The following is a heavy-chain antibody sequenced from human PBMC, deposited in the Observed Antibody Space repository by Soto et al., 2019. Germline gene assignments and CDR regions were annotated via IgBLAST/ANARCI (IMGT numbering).Heavy chain of an antibody. V-gene: IGHV2-5*02. CDR1: GFSLSTSGVG. CDR2: IYWDDDK. Sequence: QITLKESGPTLVKPTQTLTLTCTFSGFSLSTSGVGVGWIRQSPGKALEWLALIYWDDDKGYSASLKRRLTITKDSSKIQVVLTMTNMDPVDKATYYCARIYCSGGSCYGNYFDYWGQGTLVTVSS. CDR3: ARIYCSGGSCYGNYFDY. D-gene: IGHD2-15*01. J-gene: IGHJ4*02.